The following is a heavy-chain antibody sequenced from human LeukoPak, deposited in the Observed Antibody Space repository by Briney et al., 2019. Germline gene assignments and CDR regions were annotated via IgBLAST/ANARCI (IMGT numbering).Heavy chain of an antibody. D-gene: IGHD3-22*01. CDR1: GGSISSGDYY. V-gene: IGHV4-30-4*01. CDR3: ARDYYSYSRGSWAFDI. J-gene: IGHJ3*02. Sequence: SQTLSLTCIVSGGSISSGDYYWSWIRQPPGKGLEWIGYIYYSGTAYFNPSLKRRLTISVDTSKNQFSLRLSSVTAADTAVYYCARDYYSYSRGSWAFDIWGQGTMVTVSS. CDR2: IYYSGTA.